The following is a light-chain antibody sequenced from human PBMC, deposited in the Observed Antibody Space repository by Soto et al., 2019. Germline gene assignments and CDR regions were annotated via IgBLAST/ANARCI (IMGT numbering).Light chain of an antibody. CDR2: EVS. V-gene: IGLV2-14*01. CDR1: SSDVGGYNY. Sequence: QSALTQPASVSGSPGQSITISCTGTSSDVGGYNYVSWYQQHPGKAPKLMIYEVSNRPSGVSNRLSGSKSGNTASLTISGLQAEDEADYYCCSYTSTSTDYVFGTGTKVTVL. J-gene: IGLJ1*01. CDR3: CSYTSTSTDYV.